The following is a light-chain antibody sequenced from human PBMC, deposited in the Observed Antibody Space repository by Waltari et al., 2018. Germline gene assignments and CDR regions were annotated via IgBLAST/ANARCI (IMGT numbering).Light chain of an antibody. Sequence: EIVLTQSPGTLSLSPGERVTLSCRGSKSVSGRYLACYQQKPGQAPRLLIYAASNRAPGIPDRFSGSGSRTDFTLTISSLEAEDSAVYYCQQYTDSLSFGGGTKVEIK. CDR3: QQYTDSLS. J-gene: IGKJ4*01. CDR1: KSVSGRY. CDR2: AAS. V-gene: IGKV3-20*01.